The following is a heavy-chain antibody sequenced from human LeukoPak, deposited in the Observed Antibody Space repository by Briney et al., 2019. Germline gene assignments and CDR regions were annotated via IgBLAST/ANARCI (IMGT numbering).Heavy chain of an antibody. D-gene: IGHD3-22*01. CDR3: ARTYYDSSGYYYDGAFDI. CDR2: IYSGGST. J-gene: IGHJ3*02. V-gene: IGHV3-66*01. CDR1: GFTVSSNY. Sequence: PGGSLRLSCAASGFTVSSNYMSWVRQAPGKGLEWVSVIYSGGSTYYADSVKGRFTISKDNSKNTLYLQMNSLRTEDTAVYYCARTYYDSSGYYYDGAFDIWGQGTMGTVSS.